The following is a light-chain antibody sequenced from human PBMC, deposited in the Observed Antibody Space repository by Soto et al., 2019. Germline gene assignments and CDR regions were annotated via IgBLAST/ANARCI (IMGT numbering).Light chain of an antibody. CDR2: YDS. CDR1: NFGSKS. Sequence: SYELTQPPSVSVAPGKKATVTCGGNNFGSKSVHWYQQKPDQAPVLVIYYDSDRPSGIPERFSGSNSGNTATLTISRVEAGDEADYYCQVFDSSSDHYVFGTRTKVNVL. CDR3: QVFDSSSDHYV. V-gene: IGLV3-21*04. J-gene: IGLJ1*01.